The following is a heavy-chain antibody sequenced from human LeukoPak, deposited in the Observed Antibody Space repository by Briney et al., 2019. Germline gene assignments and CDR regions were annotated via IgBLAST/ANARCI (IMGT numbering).Heavy chain of an antibody. J-gene: IGHJ5*02. CDR3: ATLVRSGGPRFDP. V-gene: IGHV5-51*01. CDR1: GYSFTSYW. D-gene: IGHD3-10*01. Sequence: GESLKISCKGSGYSFTSYWIGWVRQVPGKGLEWMGIIYPGDSDTRYSPSFQGQVTISADKSISTAYLQWSSLKASDTAMYYCATLVRSGGPRFDPWGQGTLVTVSS. CDR2: IYPGDSDT.